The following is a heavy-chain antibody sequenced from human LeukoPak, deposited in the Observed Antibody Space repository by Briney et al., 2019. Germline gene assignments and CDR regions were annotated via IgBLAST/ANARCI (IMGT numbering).Heavy chain of an antibody. J-gene: IGHJ4*02. CDR2: ISDNT. Sequence: GGSLRLSCAVSGFTFSPYAMAWVRQAPGKGLEWVSGISDNTYYADSVRGRFTISRDNSKNTLYLQMNSLRAEDTAVYYCAREVGLGGIAVAGTEGFDYWGQGTLVTVSS. CDR1: GFTFSPYA. V-gene: IGHV3-23*01. D-gene: IGHD6-19*01. CDR3: AREVGLGGIAVAGTEGFDY.